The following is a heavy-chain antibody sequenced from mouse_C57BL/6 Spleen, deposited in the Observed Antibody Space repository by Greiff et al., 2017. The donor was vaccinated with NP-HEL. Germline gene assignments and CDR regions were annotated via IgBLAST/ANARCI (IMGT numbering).Heavy chain of an antibody. Sequence: EVMLVESGEGLVKPGGSLKLSCAASGFTFSSYAMSWVRQTPEKRLEWVAYLSSGGDYIYYAAPVKGRFTISRDNARNTLYLQMSSLKSEDTAMYYCTRDRAVVATDYYAMDYWGQGTSVTVSS. CDR1: GFTFSSYA. V-gene: IGHV5-9-1*02. CDR2: LSSGGDYI. CDR3: TRDRAVVATDYYAMDY. D-gene: IGHD1-1*01. J-gene: IGHJ4*01.